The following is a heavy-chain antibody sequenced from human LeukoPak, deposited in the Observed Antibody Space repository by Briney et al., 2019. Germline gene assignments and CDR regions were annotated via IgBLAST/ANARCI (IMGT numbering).Heavy chain of an antibody. CDR1: GYTFTGYY. Sequence: ASVKVSCKASGYTFTGYYIHWVRQAPGQGLQWMGRINPNSGGTNYAQNFQGRVTMTRDTSISTAYMELSSLRSDDTAVYYCAREKESVAGQELDYWGQGTLVTVSS. CDR2: INPNSGGT. CDR3: AREKESVAGQELDY. J-gene: IGHJ4*02. V-gene: IGHV1-2*06. D-gene: IGHD6-19*01.